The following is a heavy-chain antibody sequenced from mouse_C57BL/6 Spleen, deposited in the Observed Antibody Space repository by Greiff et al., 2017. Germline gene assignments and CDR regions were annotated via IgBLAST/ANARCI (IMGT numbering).Heavy chain of an antibody. CDR2: ISSGGSYT. D-gene: IGHD2-4*01. V-gene: IGHV5-6*02. CDR1: GFTFSSYG. J-gene: IGHJ3*01. CDR3: ARHNHDYDERAWFAY. Sequence: DVMLVESGGDLVKPGGSLKLSCAASGFTFSSYGMSWVRQTPDKRLEWVATISSGGSYTYYPDSVKGRFTISRDNAKNTLYLQMSSLKSEDTAMYYCARHNHDYDERAWFAYWCQGTLVTVSA.